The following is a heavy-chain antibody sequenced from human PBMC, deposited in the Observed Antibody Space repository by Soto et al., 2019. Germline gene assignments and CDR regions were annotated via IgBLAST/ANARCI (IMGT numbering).Heavy chain of an antibody. Sequence: QVQLVESGGGVVQPGRSLRLSCAASGFTFRRYGMHWVRQAPGKGLEWVAVIWYDGNNKYYADSVKGRYTISRDNTKNTLYLQMDSLRVEDTAVYYCAKDQEEKATICPYYEGMDVWGQGTTVTVSS. CDR3: AKDQEEKATICPYYEGMDV. CDR1: GFTFRRYG. D-gene: IGHD5-12*01. CDR2: IWYDGNNK. V-gene: IGHV3-33*06. J-gene: IGHJ6*02.